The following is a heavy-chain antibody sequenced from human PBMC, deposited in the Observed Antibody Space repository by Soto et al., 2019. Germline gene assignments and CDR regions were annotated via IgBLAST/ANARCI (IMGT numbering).Heavy chain of an antibody. Sequence: QVQLVESGGGVVQPGRSLRLSCAASGFTFSSYAMHWVRQAPGKGLEWVAVISYDGSNKYYADSVKGRFTISRDNSKNTLYLQMNRLRAEDTAVYYCAREWGGKVGATTYYYYGMDVWGQGTTVTVSS. CDR3: AREWGGKVGATTYYYYGMDV. D-gene: IGHD1-26*01. CDR1: GFTFSSYA. CDR2: ISYDGSNK. V-gene: IGHV3-30-3*01. J-gene: IGHJ6*02.